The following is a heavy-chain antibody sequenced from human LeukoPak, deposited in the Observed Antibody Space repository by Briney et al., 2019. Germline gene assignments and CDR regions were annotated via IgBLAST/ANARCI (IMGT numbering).Heavy chain of an antibody. D-gene: IGHD3-10*01. J-gene: IGHJ4*02. CDR2: MKPDGSEK. Sequence: PGGSLRLSCAASGFTFSAYWMSWVRQAPGKGLEWVAIMKPDGSEKFYVDSVKGRFTISRDNAKNSLYLQMNSLRAEDSAVYYCARPRSGTNYFPYYFDYWGQGILVTVSS. CDR3: ARPRSGTNYFPYYFDY. V-gene: IGHV3-7*01. CDR1: GFTFSAYW.